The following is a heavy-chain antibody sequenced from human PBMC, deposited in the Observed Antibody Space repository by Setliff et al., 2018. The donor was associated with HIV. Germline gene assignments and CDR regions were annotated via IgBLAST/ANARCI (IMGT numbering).Heavy chain of an antibody. J-gene: IGHJ2*01. CDR1: GFSLSTSGMC. D-gene: IGHD6-13*01. CDR2: IDWDGGK. V-gene: IGHV2-70*11. Sequence: SGPTLVNPTQTLTLTCTFSGFSLSTSGMCVSWIRQPPGKALEWLARIDWDGGKYYSTSLKTRLTISKDTSKNQVVLTMTNMDPVDTATYYCARHGYSTYWYFDLWGRGTLVTVSS. CDR3: ARHGYSTYWYFDL.